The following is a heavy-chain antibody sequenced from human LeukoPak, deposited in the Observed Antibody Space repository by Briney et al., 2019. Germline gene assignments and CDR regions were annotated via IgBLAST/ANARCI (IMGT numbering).Heavy chain of an antibody. Sequence: PGGPLRLSRAASGFTFSIYAMSWVRQAPGKGLEWVSAISDSGGSTYYADSVKGRFTISRDNSKNTLYLQMNSLRAEDTAVYYCAKGRSAVAGSLDYWGQGTLVTVSS. V-gene: IGHV3-23*01. J-gene: IGHJ4*02. CDR3: AKGRSAVAGSLDY. CDR1: GFTFSIYA. CDR2: ISDSGGST. D-gene: IGHD6-19*01.